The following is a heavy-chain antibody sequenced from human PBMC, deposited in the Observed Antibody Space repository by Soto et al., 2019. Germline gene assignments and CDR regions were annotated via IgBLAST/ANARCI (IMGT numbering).Heavy chain of an antibody. Sequence: GESLKISCKGSGYSFTSYWIGWVRQMPGKGLEWMGIIYPGDSDTRYSPSFQGQVTIAADKSISTAYLQWSSLKASDTAMYYCARRIGYCSGGSCFGPFAYWGQGTLVTVSS. V-gene: IGHV5-51*01. D-gene: IGHD2-15*01. J-gene: IGHJ4*02. CDR2: IYPGDSDT. CDR3: ARRIGYCSGGSCFGPFAY. CDR1: GYSFTSYW.